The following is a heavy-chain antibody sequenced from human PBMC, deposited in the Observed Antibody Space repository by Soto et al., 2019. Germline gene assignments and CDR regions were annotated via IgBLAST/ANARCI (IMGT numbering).Heavy chain of an antibody. Sequence: QVQLQESGPGLVKPSQTLSLTCTVSGGSVSTGAYFWSWIRPSPGDGLEWMAYISYSGSTSYYNQSLKTRLSISLDTSKNQFSLNLSSVTAAAAAVYYCARMLRPRIANGREHTFFDPWGQGTLVTVSS. CDR3: ARMLRPRIANGREHTFFDP. D-gene: IGHD1-26*01. J-gene: IGHJ5*02. V-gene: IGHV4-30-4*01. CDR2: ISYSGSTS. CDR1: GGSVSTGAYF.